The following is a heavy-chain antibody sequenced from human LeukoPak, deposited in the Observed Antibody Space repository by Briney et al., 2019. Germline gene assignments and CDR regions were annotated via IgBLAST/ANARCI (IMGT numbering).Heavy chain of an antibody. V-gene: IGHV4-31*03. CDR2: IYYSGST. Sequence: SETLSLTCTVSGGPISSGGYYWSWIRQHPGKGLEWIGYIYYSGSTYYNPSLKSRVTISVDTSKNQFSLKLSSVTAADTAVYYCAREPRDGYNYHPHFDYWGQGTLVTVSS. J-gene: IGHJ4*02. D-gene: IGHD5-24*01. CDR3: AREPRDGYNYHPHFDY. CDR1: GGPISSGGYY.